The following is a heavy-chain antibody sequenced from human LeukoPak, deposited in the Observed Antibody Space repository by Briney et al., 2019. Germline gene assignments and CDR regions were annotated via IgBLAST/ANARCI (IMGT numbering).Heavy chain of an antibody. CDR2: ISSSSSTI. CDR3: AKGRTGCSSGGDAFDI. Sequence: PGGSLRLSCAASGFTFSSYSMNWVRQAPEKGLEWVSYISSSSSTIYYADSVKGRFTISRDNAKNSLYLQMNSLRAEDTAVYYCAKGRTGCSSGGDAFDIWGQGTMVTVSS. V-gene: IGHV3-48*01. D-gene: IGHD6-19*01. CDR1: GFTFSSYS. J-gene: IGHJ3*02.